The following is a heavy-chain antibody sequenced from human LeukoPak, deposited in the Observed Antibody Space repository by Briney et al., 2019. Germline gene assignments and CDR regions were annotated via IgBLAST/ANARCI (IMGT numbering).Heavy chain of an antibody. V-gene: IGHV1-2*02. CDR3: ARVSYYDSSGPPHFDY. Sequence: ASVKVSCKTSGYTFTGYYIHWVRQAPGQGLEWMGWTNPNSGDTNYAQKFQGRVSMTGDTSISTAYMELSRLRSDDTAVYYCARVSYYDSSGPPHFDYWGQGTLVTVSS. CDR2: TNPNSGDT. D-gene: IGHD3-22*01. J-gene: IGHJ4*02. CDR1: GYTFTGYY.